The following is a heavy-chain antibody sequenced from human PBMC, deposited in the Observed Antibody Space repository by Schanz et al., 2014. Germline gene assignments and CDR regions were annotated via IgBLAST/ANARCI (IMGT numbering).Heavy chain of an antibody. J-gene: IGHJ3*02. CDR3: AKCIGWYGRCAFDI. CDR2: ISGSGGST. CDR1: GFTFTDHA. D-gene: IGHD6-19*01. Sequence: EVQLLASGGGLVQPGGSLRLTCLTSGFTFTDHAMSWVRQAPGKGLGWVSAISGSGGSTYYADSVKGRFTISRDNSKNTLYLQMNSLIAEDTAVYYCAKCIGWYGRCAFDIWGQGTMVTVSS. V-gene: IGHV3-23*01.